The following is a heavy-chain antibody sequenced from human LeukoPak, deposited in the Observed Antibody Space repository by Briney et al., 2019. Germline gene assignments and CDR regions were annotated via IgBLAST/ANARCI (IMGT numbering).Heavy chain of an antibody. V-gene: IGHV1-2*02. J-gene: IGHJ4*02. CDR3: ARDMPYSGSYDY. Sequence: ASVKVSCKASGGTFSSYAISWVRQAPGQGLEWMGWINPNSGGTNYAQKFQGRVTMTRDTSISTAYMELSRLRSDDTAVYYCARDMPYSGSYDYWGQGTLVTVSS. D-gene: IGHD1-26*01. CDR2: INPNSGGT. CDR1: GGTFSSYA.